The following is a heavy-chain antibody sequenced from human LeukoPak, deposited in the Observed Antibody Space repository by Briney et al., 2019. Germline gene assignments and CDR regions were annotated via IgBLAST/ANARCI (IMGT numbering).Heavy chain of an antibody. V-gene: IGHV4-61*01. D-gene: IGHD5-18*01. CDR2: IYYSGST. Sequence: SETLSLTCTVSGGSISSSSYYWGWIRQPPGKGLEWIGYIYYSGSTNYNPSLKSRVTISVDTSKNQFSLKLSSVTAADTAVYYCARDRGGGGIQLWQMNNWFDPWGQGTLVTVSS. CDR1: GGSISSSSYY. CDR3: ARDRGGGGIQLWQMNNWFDP. J-gene: IGHJ5*02.